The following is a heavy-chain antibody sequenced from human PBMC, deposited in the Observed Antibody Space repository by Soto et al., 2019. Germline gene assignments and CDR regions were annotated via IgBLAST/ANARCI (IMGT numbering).Heavy chain of an antibody. D-gene: IGHD1-26*01. CDR1: GFTFSNYW. V-gene: IGHV3-74*01. CDR3: ARVAVGAYWFDP. Sequence: VQLVESGGGLVQPGGSLRLSCAASGFTFSNYWMHRIRQALGEGLVWVSRINMDGTTTNYTDSVEGRFTIFRDNARNTLWLQMNSLRADDTAVYYCARVAVGAYWFDPWGQGTLVTVSS. J-gene: IGHJ5*02. CDR2: INMDGTTT.